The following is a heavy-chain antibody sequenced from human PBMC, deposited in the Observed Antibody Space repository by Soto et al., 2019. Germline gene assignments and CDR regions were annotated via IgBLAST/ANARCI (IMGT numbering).Heavy chain of an antibody. V-gene: IGHV1-18*01. CDR3: ARAGYYYDSSGLEAYYYYGMDV. CDR1: GYTFTSYG. J-gene: IGHJ6*02. Sequence: ASVKVSCKASGYTFTSYGISWVRQAPGQGLEWMGWISAYNGNTNYAQKLQGRVTMTTDTSTSTAYMELRSLRSDDTAVYYCARAGYYYDSSGLEAYYYYGMDVWGQGTTVNV. CDR2: ISAYNGNT. D-gene: IGHD3-22*01.